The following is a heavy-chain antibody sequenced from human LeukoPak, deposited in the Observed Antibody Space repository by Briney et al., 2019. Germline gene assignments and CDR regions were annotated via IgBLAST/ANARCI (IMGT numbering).Heavy chain of an antibody. CDR2: ISSSSSYI. Sequence: PGGSLRLSCAASGFTFSSYSMNWVRQASGKGLEWVSSISSSSSYIYYADSVKGRFTISRDNAKNSLYLQMNSLRAEDTAVYYCARDLSSSGLKTFDYWGRGTLVTVSS. D-gene: IGHD6-13*01. J-gene: IGHJ4*02. CDR3: ARDLSSSGLKTFDY. V-gene: IGHV3-21*01. CDR1: GFTFSSYS.